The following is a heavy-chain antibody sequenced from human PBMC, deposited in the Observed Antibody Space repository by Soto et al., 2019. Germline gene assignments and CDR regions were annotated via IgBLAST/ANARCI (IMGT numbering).Heavy chain of an antibody. D-gene: IGHD2-15*01. J-gene: IGHJ5*02. Sequence: SETLSLTCTVSGGSISSYYWSWIRQPPGKGLEWIGYIYYSGSTNYNPSLKSRVTISVDTSKNQFSLKLSSVTAADTAVYYCARDYCSGGSCYSYNWFEPWGQGTLVTVFS. V-gene: IGHV4-59*01. CDR2: IYYSGST. CDR3: ARDYCSGGSCYSYNWFEP. CDR1: GGSISSYY.